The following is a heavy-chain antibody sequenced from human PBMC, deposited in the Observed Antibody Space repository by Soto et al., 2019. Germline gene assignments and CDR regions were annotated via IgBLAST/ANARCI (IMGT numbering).Heavy chain of an antibody. CDR2: IIPIFGTA. D-gene: IGHD6-13*01. CDR3: ASSQNGHSTWFDY. CDR1: GGTFSSYA. J-gene: IGHJ4*02. V-gene: IGHV1-69*13. Sequence: ASVKVSCKASGGTFSSYAISWVRQAPGQGLEWMGGIIPIFGTANYAQKFKGRVTITEEESTSTAYMELSSLRSEATAVYYCASSQNGHSTWFDYWRQGPLVTVS.